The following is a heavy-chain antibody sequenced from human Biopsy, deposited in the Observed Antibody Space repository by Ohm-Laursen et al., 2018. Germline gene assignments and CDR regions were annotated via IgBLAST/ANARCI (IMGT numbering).Heavy chain of an antibody. V-gene: IGHV1-24*01. CDR2: FAPENGKT. CDR1: GYAVTEFS. D-gene: IGHD1-1*01. J-gene: IGHJ4*02. CDR3: AADINVWNVNY. Sequence: ASVKVSCNVSGYAVTEFSMHWVRQAPGKGLERMGGFAPENGKTIYAQKFQGRVTMTEDTSTDTAYMELSSLRSEDTAVYYCAADINVWNVNYWGQGTQVTVSS.